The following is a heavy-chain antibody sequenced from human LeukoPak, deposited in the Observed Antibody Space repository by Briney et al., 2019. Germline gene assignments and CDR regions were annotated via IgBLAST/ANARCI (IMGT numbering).Heavy chain of an antibody. J-gene: IGHJ4*02. CDR2: FDPEDGET. CDR1: GYTLTELS. CDR3: ATSPITMVQGVIITLALDY. Sequence: GASVKVSCKVSGYTLTELSMHWVRQAPGKGLEWMGGFDPEDGETIYAQKFQGRVTMTEDTSTDTAYMELSSLRSEDTAVYYCATSPITMVQGVIITLALDYWGQGTLVTVSS. V-gene: IGHV1-24*01. D-gene: IGHD3-10*01.